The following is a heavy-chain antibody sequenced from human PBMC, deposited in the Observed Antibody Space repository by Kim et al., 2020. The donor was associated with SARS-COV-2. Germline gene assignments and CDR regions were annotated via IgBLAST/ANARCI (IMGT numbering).Heavy chain of an antibody. D-gene: IGHD3-16*01. CDR2: IYYSGST. CDR1: GGSISSGDYY. Sequence: SETLSLTCTVSGGSISSGDYYWSWIRQPPGKGLEWIGYIYYSGSTYYNPSLKSRVTISVDTSKNQFSLKLSSVTAADTAVYYCARDLMIAGAFDIWGQGTMVTVSS. J-gene: IGHJ3*02. CDR3: ARDLMIAGAFDI. V-gene: IGHV4-30-4*01.